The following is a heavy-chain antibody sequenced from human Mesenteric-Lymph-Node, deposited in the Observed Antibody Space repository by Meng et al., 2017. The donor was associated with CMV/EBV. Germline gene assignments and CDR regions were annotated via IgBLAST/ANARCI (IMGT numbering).Heavy chain of an antibody. D-gene: IGHD1-26*01. J-gene: IGHJ4*02. CDR3: ASERWGGSYYFDY. Sequence: ASVKVSCKASGYTFTGYYMHWVRQAPGHGLEWMGWINPNSGGTNYAQKFQGRVTMTRDTSISTAYMELSRLKSDDTAVYYCASERWGGSYYFDYWGQGTLVTVSS. V-gene: IGHV1-2*02. CDR2: INPNSGGT. CDR1: GYTFTGYY.